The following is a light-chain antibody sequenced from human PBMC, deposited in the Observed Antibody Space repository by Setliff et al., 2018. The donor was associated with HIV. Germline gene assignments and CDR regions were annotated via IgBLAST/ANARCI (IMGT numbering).Light chain of an antibody. CDR3: SSYAITNTLP. J-gene: IGLJ1*01. V-gene: IGLV2-14*01. CDR2: EVR. Sequence: QSALAQPASVSGSPGQSITISCTGTSSDVGGYSYVSWYQHHPGKAPKLIIYEVRNRPSGVSNRFSGSKSGTTASLTISGLQAEDGADYYCSSYAITNTLPFGTGTKVTVL. CDR1: SSDVGGYSY.